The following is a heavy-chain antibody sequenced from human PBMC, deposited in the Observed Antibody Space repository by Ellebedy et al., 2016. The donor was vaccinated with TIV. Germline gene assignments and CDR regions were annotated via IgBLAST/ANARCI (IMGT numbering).Heavy chain of an antibody. Sequence: SETLSLTCAVYGGSFSGYYWSWIRQPPGKGLEWIGEINHSGSTNHNPSLKSRVTVSLDTSKNHFSLKLSSVTAADTAVYYCARSRAVTPPPFDYWGQGTLVTVSS. CDR3: ARSRAVTPPPFDY. J-gene: IGHJ4*02. D-gene: IGHD4-23*01. CDR1: GGSFSGYY. V-gene: IGHV4-34*01. CDR2: INHSGST.